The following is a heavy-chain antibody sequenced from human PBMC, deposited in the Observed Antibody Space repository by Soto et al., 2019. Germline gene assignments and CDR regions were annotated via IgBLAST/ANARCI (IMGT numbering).Heavy chain of an antibody. V-gene: IGHV3-48*03. CDR3: ARGPYYDSSGPWSGYFQH. J-gene: IGHJ1*01. Sequence: GGSLRLSCAASGFTFSSYEMNWVRQAPGKGLEWVSYISSSGSTIYYADSVKGRFTISRDNAKNSLYLQMNSLRAEDTAVYYCARGPYYDSSGPWSGYFQHWGQGTLVTVSS. CDR1: GFTFSSYE. CDR2: ISSSGSTI. D-gene: IGHD3-22*01.